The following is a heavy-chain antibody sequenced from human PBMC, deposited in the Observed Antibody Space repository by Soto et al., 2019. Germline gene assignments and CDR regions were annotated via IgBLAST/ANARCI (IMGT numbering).Heavy chain of an antibody. Sequence: EVQLVVSGGGLVQPGGSLRLSCAASGFTVSSNFMSWVRQAPGKGLEWVSIIYSDGSTYYADSVKGRFTISRDNSRNTLYLQMNSLRADDTAVYYCASRRNPYGEYDYWCQGTLVTVSS. CDR2: IYSDGST. J-gene: IGHJ4*02. D-gene: IGHD4-17*01. CDR1: GFTVSSNF. V-gene: IGHV3-66*01. CDR3: ASRRNPYGEYDY.